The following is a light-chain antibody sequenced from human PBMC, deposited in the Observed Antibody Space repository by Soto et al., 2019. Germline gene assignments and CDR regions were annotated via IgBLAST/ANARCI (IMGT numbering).Light chain of an antibody. CDR2: ATD. CDR1: QTITNY. CDR3: QQSYNTPQT. V-gene: IGKV1-39*01. J-gene: IGKJ1*01. Sequence: DIQMTQSPSSLSASVGDRVTITCRASQTITNYLNWYQQQSGKAPKLMIYATDTLQSGVPSRFSGSGSGTDYTLTISSLQPEDVATYYCQQSYNTPQTLGQGTKVDIK.